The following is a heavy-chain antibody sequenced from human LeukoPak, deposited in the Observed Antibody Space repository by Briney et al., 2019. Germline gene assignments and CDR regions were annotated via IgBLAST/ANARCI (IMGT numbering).Heavy chain of an antibody. D-gene: IGHD5-12*01. CDR2: INSDGIIT. J-gene: IGHJ4*02. V-gene: IGHV3-74*01. Sequence: GGSLRLSCEASGFTFSSYWMHWVRQVPGKGLVWVSRINSDGIITNYADSVKGRFTVSRDNAKNTLYLQMNSLRVEDTAVYYCARVWLPGWGQGTLVTVSS. CDR3: ARVWLPG. CDR1: GFTFSSYW.